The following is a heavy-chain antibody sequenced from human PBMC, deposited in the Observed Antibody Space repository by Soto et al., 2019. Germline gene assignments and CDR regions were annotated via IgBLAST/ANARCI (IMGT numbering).Heavy chain of an antibody. J-gene: IGHJ4*02. CDR1: GFTFSSYA. CDR3: AKAQLLWFGEYPHYFDY. D-gene: IGHD3-10*01. Sequence: SGGSLRLSCAASGFTFSSYAMSWVRQAPGKGLEWVSAISGSGGSTYYADSVKGRFTISRDNSKNTLYLQMNSLRAEDTAVYYCAKAQLLWFGEYPHYFDYWGQGTLVTVSS. V-gene: IGHV3-23*01. CDR2: ISGSGGST.